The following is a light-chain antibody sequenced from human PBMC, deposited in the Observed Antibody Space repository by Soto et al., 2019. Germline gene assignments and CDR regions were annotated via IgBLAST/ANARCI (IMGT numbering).Light chain of an antibody. CDR2: AAS. J-gene: IGKJ1*01. V-gene: IGKV1-27*01. CDR3: QQSYSTPPGT. Sequence: DIQRTQSPSSLSASVGYRFTITCRASQGIDNHLAWYQQKPGKAPKLLIYAASTLQSGVPSRFTGSGSGTDFTLTIRSLQPEDFATYYCQQSYSTPPGTFGQGTTVDI. CDR1: QGIDNH.